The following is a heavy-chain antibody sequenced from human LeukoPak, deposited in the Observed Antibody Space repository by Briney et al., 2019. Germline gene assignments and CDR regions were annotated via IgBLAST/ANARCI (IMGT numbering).Heavy chain of an antibody. D-gene: IGHD3-22*01. Sequence: AASVKVSCKASGGTFSSYAISWVRQAPGQGLEWMGWINPDGGDTNYAQRFQGRVTMTRDTSISTAYMELSRLRFDDTAVYYCARESQEGYYYDNSGMDVWGKGTTVTVSS. V-gene: IGHV1-2*02. CDR2: INPDGGDT. CDR1: GGTFSSYA. CDR3: ARESQEGYYYDNSGMDV. J-gene: IGHJ6*04.